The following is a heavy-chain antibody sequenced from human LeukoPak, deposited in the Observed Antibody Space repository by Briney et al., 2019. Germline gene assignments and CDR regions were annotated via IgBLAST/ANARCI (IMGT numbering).Heavy chain of an antibody. J-gene: IGHJ4*02. V-gene: IGHV3-30*02. CDR2: IRYDGSNK. Sequence: GGSLRLSCAASGFTFSSYGMHWVRQAPGKGLEWVAFIRYDGSNKYYADSVKGRFTISRDNSKNTLYLQMNSLRAEDTAVYFTATNFGSYYGPGRYWGQGTLVTVSS. CDR1: GFTFSSYG. CDR3: ATNFGSYYGPGRY. D-gene: IGHD1-26*01.